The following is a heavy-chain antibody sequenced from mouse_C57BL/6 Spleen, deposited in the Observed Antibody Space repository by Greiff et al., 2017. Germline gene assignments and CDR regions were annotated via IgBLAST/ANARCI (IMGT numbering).Heavy chain of an antibody. CDR3: ARDRGYSYFDY. CDR2: INYDGSST. J-gene: IGHJ2*01. Sequence: EVHLVESEGGLVQPGSSMTLSCTASGFTFSDYYMAWVRQVPEKGLEWVANINYDGSSTYYLDSLKSRFIISRDNAKNILYLQMSSLKSEDTATYYCARDRGYSYFDYWGQGTTLTVSS. D-gene: IGHD3-1*01. V-gene: IGHV5-16*01. CDR1: GFTFSDYY.